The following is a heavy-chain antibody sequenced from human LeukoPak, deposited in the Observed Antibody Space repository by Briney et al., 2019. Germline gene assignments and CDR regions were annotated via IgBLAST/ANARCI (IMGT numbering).Heavy chain of an antibody. J-gene: IGHJ5*02. Sequence: GGSLRLSCAASGFTFSNFAISWVRQAPGKGLEWVSGISDSGDSTYYADSVKGRFTVSRDNSKDTLYLQMNSLRAEDTAVYYCARGDTLPGGLDPWGQGTLVTVSS. CDR3: ARGDTLPGGLDP. D-gene: IGHD1-26*01. V-gene: IGHV3-23*01. CDR1: GFTFSNFA. CDR2: ISDSGDST.